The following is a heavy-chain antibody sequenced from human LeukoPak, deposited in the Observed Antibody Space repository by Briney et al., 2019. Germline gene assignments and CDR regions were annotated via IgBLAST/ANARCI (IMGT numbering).Heavy chain of an antibody. Sequence: GGSLRLSCAASGFTFSSYGMHWVRRAPGKGLEWVAVIWYDGSNKYYADSVKGRFTISRDNSKNTLYLQMNSLRAEDTAVYYCAKGPHYGSEFDYWGQGTLVTVSS. D-gene: IGHD3-10*01. V-gene: IGHV3-33*06. CDR1: GFTFSSYG. CDR3: AKGPHYGSEFDY. CDR2: IWYDGSNK. J-gene: IGHJ4*02.